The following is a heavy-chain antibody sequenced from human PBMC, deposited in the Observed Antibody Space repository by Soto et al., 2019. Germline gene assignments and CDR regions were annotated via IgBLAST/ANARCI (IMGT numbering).Heavy chain of an antibody. D-gene: IGHD2-15*01. J-gene: IGHJ4*02. CDR2: ISAYNDNT. CDR3: ARGKYTPPNGSGGSCYSGFDY. V-gene: IGHV1-18*01. CDR1: GYTFTSYG. Sequence: QVQLVQSGAEVKKPGASVKVSCKASGYTFTSYGISWVRQAPGQGLEWMGRISAYNDNTNYAQTFQGRVTMTTDTSTSTAYMELRSLRSDDTAVYYCARGKYTPPNGSGGSCYSGFDYWGQGTLVTVSS.